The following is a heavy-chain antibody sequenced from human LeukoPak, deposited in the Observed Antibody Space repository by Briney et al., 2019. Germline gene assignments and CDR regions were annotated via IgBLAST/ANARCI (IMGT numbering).Heavy chain of an antibody. V-gene: IGHV7-4-1*02. CDR1: GYTFARYP. Sequence: ASVRVSCKTSGYTFARYPIHWVRQAPGRGLEWMGWINTNTGSPTYAQAFAGRFVFSLDTSVTTAYLQISSLRSADTAVYYCARVGRLDYGDYLAHWGPGNRITVSS. CDR3: ARVGRLDYGDYLAH. J-gene: IGHJ4*02. CDR2: INTNTGSP. D-gene: IGHD4-17*01.